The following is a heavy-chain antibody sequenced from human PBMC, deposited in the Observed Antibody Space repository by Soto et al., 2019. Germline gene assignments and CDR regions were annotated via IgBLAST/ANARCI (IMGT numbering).Heavy chain of an antibody. V-gene: IGHV4-59*01. Sequence: SETLSLTCRVSTGSINGYYWNWIRQSPGKGLEWIAFIYSSGSTNYNPSPKSRATISVDRSKNQVSLKLTSVTAADTAVYYCARGKRDSTSCLDVWGQGTTVTV. CDR2: IYSSGST. D-gene: IGHD2-2*01. CDR1: TGSINGYY. CDR3: ARGKRDSTSCLDV. J-gene: IGHJ6*02.